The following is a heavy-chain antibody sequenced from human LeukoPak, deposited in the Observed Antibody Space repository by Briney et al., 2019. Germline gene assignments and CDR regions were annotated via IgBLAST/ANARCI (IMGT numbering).Heavy chain of an antibody. D-gene: IGHD3-3*01. J-gene: IGHJ4*02. V-gene: IGHV1-69*05. CDR1: GYTFTNYG. CDR2: IIPIFGTA. Sequence: SVKVSCKASGYTFTNYGIGWVRQAPGQGLEWMGGIIPIFGTANYAQKFQGRVTITTDESTSTAYMELSSLRSEDTAVYYCARVNDFWSGYPDYWGQGTLVTVSS. CDR3: ARVNDFWSGYPDY.